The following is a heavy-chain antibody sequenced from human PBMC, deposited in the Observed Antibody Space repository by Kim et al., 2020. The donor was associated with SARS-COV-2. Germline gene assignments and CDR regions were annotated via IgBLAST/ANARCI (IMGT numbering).Heavy chain of an antibody. Sequence: VKGRSNITRDNAKNSLYLQMNSLRAEDTAVYYCAGVRERLSDNRWFDPWGQGTLVTVSS. CDR3: AGVRERLSDNRWFDP. J-gene: IGHJ5*02. V-gene: IGHV3-11*05. D-gene: IGHD1-20*01.